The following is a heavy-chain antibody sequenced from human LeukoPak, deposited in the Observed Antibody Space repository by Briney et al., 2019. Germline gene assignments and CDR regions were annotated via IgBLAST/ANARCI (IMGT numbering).Heavy chain of an antibody. D-gene: IGHD3-22*01. V-gene: IGHV4-59*01. Sequence: PSETLSLTCTVSGASISSYYWSWIRQPPGKGLEWIGDIYYSGSIKYNPSLKSRVTMSVDTSKNQFSLKLSSVTAADTAIYYCARENPSGYYNRPIDYWGQGTLVAVSS. CDR3: ARENPSGYYNRPIDY. J-gene: IGHJ4*02. CDR2: IYYSGSI. CDR1: GASISSYY.